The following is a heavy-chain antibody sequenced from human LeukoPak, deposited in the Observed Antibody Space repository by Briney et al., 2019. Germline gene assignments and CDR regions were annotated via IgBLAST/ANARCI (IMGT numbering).Heavy chain of an antibody. D-gene: IGHD2-21*02. CDR2: IKSKTAGGTT. CDR1: GFTFSNAY. CDR3: TTGLPGVHGDCDY. J-gene: IGHJ4*02. V-gene: IGHV3-15*01. Sequence: GGSLRLSCAASGFTFSNAYMAWVRQAPGKGLEWVGLIKSKTAGGTTNYASAVKGRVTISRDDSKNTLYLQMNSLKTEDTAVYYCTTGLPGVHGDCDYWGQGTLVTVSS.